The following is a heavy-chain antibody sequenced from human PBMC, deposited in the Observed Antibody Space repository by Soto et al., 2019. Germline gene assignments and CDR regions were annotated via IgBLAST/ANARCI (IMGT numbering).Heavy chain of an antibody. D-gene: IGHD3-10*01. J-gene: IGHJ4*02. CDR2: IRNKANNYAT. V-gene: IGHV3-73*01. CDR3: VRLRGVADVEPAG. Sequence: GGSLRLSCAASGFIFSDSAVHWVRQASGKGLEWVGRIRNKANNYATGYAETVRGRFTVSRDDSKSMAYLQMNSLRTEDTAVYYCVRLRGVADVEPAGWGQGTLVTVSS. CDR1: GFIFSDSA.